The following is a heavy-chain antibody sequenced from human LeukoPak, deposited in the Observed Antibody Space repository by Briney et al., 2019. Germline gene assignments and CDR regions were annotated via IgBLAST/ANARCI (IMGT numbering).Heavy chain of an antibody. J-gene: IGHJ4*02. CDR3: ARGYYDSSGYYGWAFDY. V-gene: IGHV1-69*01. Sequence: GQAFEWMGGINPICGTANYAQKFQDRVTITADESTSTACMELSSLRSEDTAVYYCARGYYDSSGYYGWAFDYWGQGTLVTVSS. CDR2: INPICGTA. D-gene: IGHD3-22*01.